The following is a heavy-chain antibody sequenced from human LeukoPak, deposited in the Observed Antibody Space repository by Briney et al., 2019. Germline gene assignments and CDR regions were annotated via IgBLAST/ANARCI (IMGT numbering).Heavy chain of an antibody. CDR2: INHSGST. V-gene: IGHV4-34*01. Sequence: SETLSLTCAVYGGSFSGYYWSWIRQPPGKGLEWIGEINHSGSTNYNPSLKSRVTISVDTSKNQFSLKLSSVTAADTAVYYCARKLRGNPGSRSFDYWGQGTLVTVSS. D-gene: IGHD2/OR15-2a*01. CDR3: ARKLRGNPGSRSFDY. CDR1: GGSFSGYY. J-gene: IGHJ4*02.